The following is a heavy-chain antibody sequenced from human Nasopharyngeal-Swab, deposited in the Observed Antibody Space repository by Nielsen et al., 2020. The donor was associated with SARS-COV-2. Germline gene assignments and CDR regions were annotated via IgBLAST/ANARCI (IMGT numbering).Heavy chain of an antibody. CDR1: GGSFSGYF. J-gene: IGHJ6*02. CDR2: INHSGST. CDR3: ARYRQYRGYYYYGMDV. V-gene: IGHV4-34*01. Sequence: SETLSPTCAVYGGSFSGYFWSWIRQPQGKGLEWIGEINHSGSTNYNPSLKSRVTISVDTSKNQFSLKLSSVTAADTAAYYCARYRQYRGYYYYGMDVWGQGTTVTVSS. D-gene: IGHD6-13*01.